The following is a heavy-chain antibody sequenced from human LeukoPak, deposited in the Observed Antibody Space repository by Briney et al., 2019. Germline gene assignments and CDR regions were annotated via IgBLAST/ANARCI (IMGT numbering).Heavy chain of an antibody. Sequence: GGSLRLSCAASGFTFSSYGMHWVRQAPGKGLEWVAVISCDGSNKYYADSVKGRFTISRDNSKNTLYLQMNSLRAEDTAVYYCAADVSHLSQTRPAFDIWGQGTMVTVSS. CDR2: ISCDGSNK. V-gene: IGHV3-30*03. CDR1: GFTFSSYG. J-gene: IGHJ3*02. D-gene: IGHD3-16*01. CDR3: AADVSHLSQTRPAFDI.